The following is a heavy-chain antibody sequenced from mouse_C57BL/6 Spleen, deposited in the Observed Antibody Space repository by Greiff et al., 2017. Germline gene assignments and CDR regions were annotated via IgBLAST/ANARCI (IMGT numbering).Heavy chain of an antibody. CDR1: GYSITSDY. D-gene: IGHD2-4*01. CDR3: ARSLHYDYDVDWYFDV. J-gene: IGHJ1*03. CDR2: ISYSGST. V-gene: IGHV3-8*01. Sequence: EVKLMESGPGLAKPSQTLSLTCSVTGYSITSDYWNWIRKFPGNKLEYMGYISYSGSTYYNPSLKSRISITRDTSKNQYYLQLNSVTTEDTATYYCARSLHYDYDVDWYFDVWGTGTTVTVSS.